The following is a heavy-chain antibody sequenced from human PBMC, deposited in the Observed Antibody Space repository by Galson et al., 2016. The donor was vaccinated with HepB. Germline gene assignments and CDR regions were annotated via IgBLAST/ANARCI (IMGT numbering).Heavy chain of an antibody. CDR3: VRDRSIWIGEENVLVYFDF. V-gene: IGHV3-48*03. Sequence: SLRLSCAASGFRFSDYEMNWVRQAPGKGLDWVSYISRSGSTVYYADSVRGRFTISRDNAKNSVYLQMNGLRAEDTAIYYCVRDRSIWIGEENVLVYFDFWGQGTTVTVSS. CDR1: GFRFSDYE. D-gene: IGHD3-10*01. J-gene: IGHJ4*03. CDR2: ISRSGSTV.